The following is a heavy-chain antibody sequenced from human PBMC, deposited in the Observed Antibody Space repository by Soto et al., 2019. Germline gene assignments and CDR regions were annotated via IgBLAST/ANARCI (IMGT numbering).Heavy chain of an antibody. V-gene: IGHV6-1*01. J-gene: IGHJ4*02. Sequence: SQTLSLTCAISGDSVSSTSAAWSWIRQSPSRGLEWLGRTYYRSKWYSDYAVSVKSRITINPDTSKNQYSLQLNSVTPEDTAVYYCARGSYYSGWVWGQGTLVTVSS. CDR3: ARGSYYSGWV. CDR2: TYYRSKWYS. CDR1: GDSVSSTSAA. D-gene: IGHD6-19*01.